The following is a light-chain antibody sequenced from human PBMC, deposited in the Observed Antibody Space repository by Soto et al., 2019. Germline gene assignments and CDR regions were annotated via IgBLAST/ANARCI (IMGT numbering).Light chain of an antibody. CDR1: QFLSSY. J-gene: IGKJ5*01. CDR3: HQRNK. CDR2: DTS. Sequence: VLTQAPSTRSLTPGARAPLSCRASQFLSSYLAWYQQIPGQPPRLLIYDTSNRVTGIPARFSGSRSGTDFTLTISSLEPEDFAVYFCHQRNKFCQGTRLEIK. V-gene: IGKV3-11*01.